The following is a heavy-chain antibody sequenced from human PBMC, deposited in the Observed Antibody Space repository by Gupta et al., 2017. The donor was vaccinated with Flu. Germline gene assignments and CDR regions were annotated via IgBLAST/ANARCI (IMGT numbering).Heavy chain of an antibody. CDR2: INPDGSST. CDR1: GFTFSGSY. D-gene: IGHD4-17*01. J-gene: IGHJ4*02. V-gene: IGHV3-74*03. Sequence: EVQLVESGGGLVQPGGSLRLSCAAFGFTFSGSYLQWVRQAPGKGLVWVSRINPDGSSTTYADSVKGRFTISRDNAKNTLYLQMNSLGADDTAVYYCATVTTGCWGQGTLVTVSS. CDR3: ATVTTGC.